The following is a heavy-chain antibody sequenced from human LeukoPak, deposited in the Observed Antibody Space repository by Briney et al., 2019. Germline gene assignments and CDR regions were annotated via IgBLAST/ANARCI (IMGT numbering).Heavy chain of an antibody. D-gene: IGHD3-16*01. CDR1: GGSISSYY. Sequence: SSETLSLTCTVSGGSISSYYWSWIRQPPGKGLEWIGYIYYSGSTNYNPSLKSRVTMSPDTSMNRFSLKLSSVTAADTAVYYCARGSYGYIDQWGQGLLVTVSS. CDR3: ARGSYGYIDQ. V-gene: IGHV4-59*12. J-gene: IGHJ4*02. CDR2: IYYSGST.